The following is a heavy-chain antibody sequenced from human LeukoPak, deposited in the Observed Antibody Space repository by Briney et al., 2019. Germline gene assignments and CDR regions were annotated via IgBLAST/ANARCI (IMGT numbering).Heavy chain of an antibody. J-gene: IGHJ4*02. CDR3: ARGCLYYYDSSGQGDY. D-gene: IGHD3-22*01. CDR1: GYTFTRYD. CDR2: MNPNSGNT. V-gene: IGHV1-8*03. Sequence: ASVRVSCKASGYTFTRYDINWVRQATGQGLGWVGWMNPNSGNTGYAQKFQGRVTITRNTAISTAYMELSSLSREEADVSYCARGCLYYYDSSGQGDYWGQGTLVTVSS.